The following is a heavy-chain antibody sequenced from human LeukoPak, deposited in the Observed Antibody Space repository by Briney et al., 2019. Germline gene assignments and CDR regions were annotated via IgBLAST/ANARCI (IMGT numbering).Heavy chain of an antibody. Sequence: GASVKVSCKASGYTFTSYDINWVRQATGQGLEWMGWMNPNRGNTGNPPKFQGRVTITRNTSISTAYMELSSLRSEDTAVYYCARGRMIGWNDMGGEDYWDQGTLVTVSS. V-gene: IGHV1-8*03. CDR1: GYTFTSYD. CDR2: MNPNRGNT. CDR3: ARGRMIGWNDMGGEDY. D-gene: IGHD1-1*01. J-gene: IGHJ4*02.